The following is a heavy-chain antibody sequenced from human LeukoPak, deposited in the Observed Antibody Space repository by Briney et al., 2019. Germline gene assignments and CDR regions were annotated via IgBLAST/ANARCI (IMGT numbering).Heavy chain of an antibody. CDR1: GGSFSGYY. CDR3: ARVGRFWSGYYYDY. J-gene: IGHJ4*02. D-gene: IGHD3-3*01. V-gene: IGHV4-34*01. CDR2: INHSGST. Sequence: SETLSLTCAVYGGSFSGYYWSWIRQPPGKGLEWIGEINHSGSTNYNPSLKSRVTISVDTSKNQFSLKLSSVTAADTAVYYCARVGRFWSGYYYDYWGQGTLVTVSS.